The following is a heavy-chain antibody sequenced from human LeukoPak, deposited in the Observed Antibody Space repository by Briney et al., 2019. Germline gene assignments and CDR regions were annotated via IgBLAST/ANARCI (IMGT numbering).Heavy chain of an antibody. CDR3: ARALLDIVVVPAANLDAFDI. CDR1: GYTFTSYD. V-gene: IGHV1-8*01. D-gene: IGHD2-2*01. CDR2: MNPNSGNT. J-gene: IGHJ3*02. Sequence: ASVKVSCKASGYTFTSYDINWVRQATGQGLEWMGWMNPNSGNTGYAQKFQGRVTMTRNTSISTAYMELSSLRSEDTAVYYCARALLDIVVVPAANLDAFDIWAKGQWSPSFQ.